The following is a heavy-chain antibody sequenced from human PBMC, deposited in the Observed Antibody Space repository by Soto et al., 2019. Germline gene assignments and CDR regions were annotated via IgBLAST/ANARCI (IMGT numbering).Heavy chain of an antibody. J-gene: IGHJ5*02. CDR3: AKERGGYYLGIAPFDP. Sequence: PGGSLRLSCAASGFTFSSYAMTWVRQAPGKGLEWVSAISGSGGGTHYADSVKGRFTISRDNSKNTLYLQMNSLRVEDTAVYYCAKERGGYYLGIAPFDPWGQGTLVTVSS. CDR2: ISGSGGGT. CDR1: GFTFSSYA. D-gene: IGHD1-26*01. V-gene: IGHV3-23*01.